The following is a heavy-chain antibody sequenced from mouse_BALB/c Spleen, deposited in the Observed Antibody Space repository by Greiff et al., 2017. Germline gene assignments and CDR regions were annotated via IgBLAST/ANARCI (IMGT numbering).Heavy chain of an antibody. D-gene: IGHD1-2*01. V-gene: IGHV2-4-1*01. CDR3: ARTHYYGVYYARDD. CDR1: GFSLTSYG. Sequence: VQLHQSGPGLVQPSQSLSITCTVSGFSLTSYGVHWVRQSPGKGLEWLGVIWSGGSTDYNAAFISRLSISKDNSKSQVFFKMNRLQADDTAIYFSARTHYYGVYYARDDGGQGTSVTVSS. CDR2: IWSGGST. J-gene: IGHJ4*01.